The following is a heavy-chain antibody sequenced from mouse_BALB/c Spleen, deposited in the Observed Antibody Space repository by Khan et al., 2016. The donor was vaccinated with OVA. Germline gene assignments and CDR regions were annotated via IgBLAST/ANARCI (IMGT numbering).Heavy chain of an antibody. D-gene: IGHD2-4*01. J-gene: IGHJ4*01. Sequence: VQLVESGPGLVAPSQSLSITCTISGFSLTNYGVHWVRQPPGKGLEWLVVIWSDGSTTYNSALKSSLTITKDNSKRQAFLEMNNLQTYDTAIYVCARQPYYHYNVMDYWGQGTSVTVSS. CDR2: IWSDGST. V-gene: IGHV2-6-1*01. CDR3: ARQPYYHYNVMDY. CDR1: GFSLTNYG.